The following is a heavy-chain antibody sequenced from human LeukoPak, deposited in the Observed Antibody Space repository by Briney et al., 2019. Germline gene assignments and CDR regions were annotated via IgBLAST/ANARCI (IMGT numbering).Heavy chain of an antibody. V-gene: IGHV1-18*04. CDR2: ISAYNGNT. CDR1: GYTFTGYY. D-gene: IGHD3-22*01. Sequence: ASVKVSCKASGYTFTGYYMHWVRQAPGQGLEWMGWISAYNGNTNYAQKLQGRVTMTTDTSTSTAYMELRSLRSDDTAVYYCARVRYYYDSSGYYPDFDYWGQGTLVTVSS. J-gene: IGHJ4*02. CDR3: ARVRYYYDSSGYYPDFDY.